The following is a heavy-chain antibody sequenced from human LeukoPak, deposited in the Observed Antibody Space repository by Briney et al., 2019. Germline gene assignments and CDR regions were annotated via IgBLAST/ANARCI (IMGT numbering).Heavy chain of an antibody. CDR3: ARDRGYSSFDY. CDR2: IKEDGSEI. J-gene: IGHJ4*02. D-gene: IGHD4-23*01. Sequence: GGSLRLSCEASAFTFSSYWMSWLRQAPGKGLEWVANIKEDGSEINYVDSVKGRFTISRDNAKNPLFLQMNSLRVEDTAVYYCARDRGYSSFDYWGQGTLVTVSS. CDR1: AFTFSSYW. V-gene: IGHV3-7*01.